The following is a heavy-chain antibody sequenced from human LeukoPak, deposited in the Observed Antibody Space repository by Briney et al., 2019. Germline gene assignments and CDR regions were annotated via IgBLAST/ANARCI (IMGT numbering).Heavy chain of an antibody. Sequence: GRSLRLSCAASGFTFDDYAMHWVRQAPGKGLEWVSGISWNSGRIGYADSVKGRFTISRDNAKNSLYLQMNSLRAEDMALYYCAKSKTVTTEFDHWGQGTLVTVSS. D-gene: IGHD4-17*01. V-gene: IGHV3-9*03. CDR3: AKSKTVTTEFDH. CDR1: GFTFDDYA. J-gene: IGHJ4*02. CDR2: ISWNSGRI.